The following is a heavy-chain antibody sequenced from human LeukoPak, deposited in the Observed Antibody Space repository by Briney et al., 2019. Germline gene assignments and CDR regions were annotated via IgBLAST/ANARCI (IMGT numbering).Heavy chain of an antibody. CDR2: INHRGST. CDR1: GASFSGYY. J-gene: IGHJ4*02. V-gene: IGHV4-34*01. D-gene: IGHD6-19*01. CDR3: ARVRGEQWLVQGRVGIESNFDS. Sequence: KPSETLSLTCAVYGASFSGYYWSWIRQLPRKGLEWNGEINHRGSTNNNPSLKSRVTISVDTSKKQFSLRLRSVTAADTAVYYCARVRGEQWLVQGRVGIESNFDSWGQGTLDIVTS.